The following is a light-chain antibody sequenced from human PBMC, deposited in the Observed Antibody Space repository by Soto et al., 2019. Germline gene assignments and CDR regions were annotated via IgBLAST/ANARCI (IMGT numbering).Light chain of an antibody. J-gene: IGKJ5*01. Sequence: EIVLTQSPGTLSLSPGERAALSCRASQSVDSTYLAWFQQKPGQAPRLLIFGASNRATGIADRFSGSVSGTDFTLTISRREPEDFAVYYCQQFGSSPLITFGQGTRLEVK. V-gene: IGKV3-20*01. CDR1: QSVDSTY. CDR2: GAS. CDR3: QQFGSSPLIT.